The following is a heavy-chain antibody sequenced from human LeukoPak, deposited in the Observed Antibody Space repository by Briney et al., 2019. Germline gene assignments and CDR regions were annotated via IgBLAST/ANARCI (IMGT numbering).Heavy chain of an antibody. CDR1: GGSISSYY. D-gene: IGHD5-12*01. Sequence: PSETLSLTCTVSGGSISSYYWSWIRQPPGKGLEWIGYIYYSGSINYNPSLKSRVTISVDTSKNQFSLKVSSVTAADTAVYYCARSRGVATPVDSWGQGTLVTVSS. CDR3: ARSRGVATPVDS. V-gene: IGHV4-59*08. CDR2: IYYSGSI. J-gene: IGHJ4*02.